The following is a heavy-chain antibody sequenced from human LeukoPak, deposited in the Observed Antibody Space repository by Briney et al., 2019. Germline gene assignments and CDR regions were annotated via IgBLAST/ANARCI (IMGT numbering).Heavy chain of an antibody. CDR1: GFTVSSNY. J-gene: IGHJ4*02. Sequence: GGSLRLSCAVSGFTVSSNYMSWVRQAPGKGLEWVSFIYSGGSICYADSVKGRFTISRDNSKNTLYPQMNSLRAEDTAVYYCARDLDLTKWGQGTLVTVSS. CDR3: ARDLDLTK. D-gene: IGHD3-3*01. CDR2: IYSGGSI. V-gene: IGHV3-53*01.